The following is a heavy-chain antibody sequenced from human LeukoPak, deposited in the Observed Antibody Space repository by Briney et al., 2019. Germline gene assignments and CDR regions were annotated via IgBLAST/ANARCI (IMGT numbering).Heavy chain of an antibody. D-gene: IGHD4-17*01. Sequence: GGSLRLSCAASEFTFSSYWMSWVRQAPGKGLEWVANIKQDGGQIYYLDSVKGRLTVSRDNAKNSLYLQMNSLRAEDTAVYYCARLGARQMLEYWGQGTLVTVFS. CDR3: ARLGARQMLEY. CDR1: EFTFSSYW. J-gene: IGHJ4*02. CDR2: IKQDGGQI. V-gene: IGHV3-7*01.